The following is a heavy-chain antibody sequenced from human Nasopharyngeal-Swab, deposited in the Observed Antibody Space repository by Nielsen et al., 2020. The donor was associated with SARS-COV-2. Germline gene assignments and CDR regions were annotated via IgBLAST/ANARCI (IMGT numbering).Heavy chain of an antibody. J-gene: IGHJ6*02. V-gene: IGHV3-21*01. CDR2: ISSSSSYI. CDR1: GFSFSSCS. CDR3: AGGSAAGPYYYYYGMDV. Sequence: AGTLRLSCAASGFSFSSCSMNWVRQAPGPGLEWVSSISSSSSYIYYADSVKGRFTISRDNAKNSLYLQMNSLRAEDTAVYYCAGGSAAGPYYYYYGMDVWGQGTTVTVSS. D-gene: IGHD6-25*01.